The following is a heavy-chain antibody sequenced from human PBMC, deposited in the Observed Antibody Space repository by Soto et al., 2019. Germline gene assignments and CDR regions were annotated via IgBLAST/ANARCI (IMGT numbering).Heavy chain of an antibody. CDR3: AKQRKYRAYYYPMDV. J-gene: IGHJ6*02. CDR1: GFTFSSYG. D-gene: IGHD5-18*01. CDR2: ISGISGRT. Sequence: GWSLRLSCVASGFTFSSYGMSWVRQAPGKGLEWVAGISGISGRTDYADSVKGRFTISRDNSNNILYLQLNSLRAEDTAIYYCAKQRKYRAYYYPMDVWGQGATVTVSS. V-gene: IGHV3-23*01.